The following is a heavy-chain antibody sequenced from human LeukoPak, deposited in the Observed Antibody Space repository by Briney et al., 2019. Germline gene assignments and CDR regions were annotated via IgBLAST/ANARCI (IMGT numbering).Heavy chain of an antibody. CDR2: INHSGST. CDR1: GGSFSGYY. D-gene: IGHD3-3*01. CDR3: ARAPLTVTIFGVVSSVGWFDP. V-gene: IGHV4-34*01. J-gene: IGHJ5*02. Sequence: PSETLSLTCAVYGGSFSGYYWGWIRQPPGKGLEWIGEINHSGSTNYNPSLKSRVTISVDTSKNQFSLKLSSVTAADTAVYYCARAPLTVTIFGVVSSVGWFDPWGQGTLVTVSS.